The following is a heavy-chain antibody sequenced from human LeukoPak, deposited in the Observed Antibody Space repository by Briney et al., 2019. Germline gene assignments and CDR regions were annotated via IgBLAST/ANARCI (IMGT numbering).Heavy chain of an antibody. V-gene: IGHV4-61*01. J-gene: IGHJ4*02. Sequence: SETLSLTCTVSGGSVSRGSYYWSWIRQPPGKGLEWIGYIYYSGSTNYNPSLKSRVTISVDTSKNQFSLKLNSVTATDMAVYYCARHYGPWGQGTLVTVSS. CDR1: GGSVSRGSYY. D-gene: IGHD3-16*01. CDR3: ARHYGP. CDR2: IYYSGST.